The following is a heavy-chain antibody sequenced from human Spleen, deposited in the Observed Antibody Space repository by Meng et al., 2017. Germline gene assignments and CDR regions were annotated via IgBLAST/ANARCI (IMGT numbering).Heavy chain of an antibody. D-gene: IGHD6-19*01. CDR2: ISRSGTTI. J-gene: IGHJ6*02. Sequence: GESLKISCAASGFTFSSYEMNWVRQAPGKGLEWVSYISRSGTTIYYADSVKGRFTISRDNSKNSLYLQMNSLRTEDTALYYCAKDTAVAGSSYYYYYGMDVWGQGTTVTVSS. CDR1: GFTFSSYE. CDR3: AKDTAVAGSSYYYYYGMDV. V-gene: IGHV3-48*03.